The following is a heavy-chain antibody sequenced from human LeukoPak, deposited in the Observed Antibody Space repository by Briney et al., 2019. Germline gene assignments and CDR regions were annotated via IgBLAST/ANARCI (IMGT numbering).Heavy chain of an antibody. J-gene: IGHJ6*04. CDR3: AELGITMIGGV. V-gene: IGHV3-48*04. Sequence: GGSLRLSCAASGFTFRSYGMSWVRQAPGKGLEWVSYISSSGSTIYYADSVKGRFTISRDNAKNSLYLQMNSLRAEDTAVYCCAELGITMIGGVWGKGTTVTISS. D-gene: IGHD3-10*02. CDR1: GFTFRSYG. CDR2: ISSSGSTI.